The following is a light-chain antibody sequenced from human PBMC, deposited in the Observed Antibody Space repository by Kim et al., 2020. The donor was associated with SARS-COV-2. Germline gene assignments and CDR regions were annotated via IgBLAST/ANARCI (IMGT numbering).Light chain of an antibody. CDR1: SSDFGGYNY. V-gene: IGLV2-11*01. Sequence: SAGRSVTIYGPGTSSDFGGYNYGSWYQQHPGKAPKLMIYDVSKRPSGVPDRFSGSKSGNTASLAISGLQAEDEADYYCCSYAGSYEFGGGTQLTVL. CDR2: DVS. CDR3: CSYAGSYE. J-gene: IGLJ2*01.